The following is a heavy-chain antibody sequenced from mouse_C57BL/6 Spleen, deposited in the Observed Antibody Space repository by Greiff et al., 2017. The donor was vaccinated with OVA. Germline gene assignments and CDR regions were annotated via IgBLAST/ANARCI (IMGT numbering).Heavy chain of an antibody. V-gene: IGHV1-20*01. CDR2: INPYNGDT. J-gene: IGHJ4*01. CDR3: ARSGLRLTMDD. Sequence: EVQLQQSGPELVKPGDSVKISCKASGYSFTGYFMNWVMQSHGKSLEWIGRINPYNGDTFYNQKFKGKATLTVDKSSSTAHMELRSLTSEDSAVYYCARSGLRLTMDDWGQGTSVTVSS. D-gene: IGHD1-2*01. CDR1: GYSFTGYF.